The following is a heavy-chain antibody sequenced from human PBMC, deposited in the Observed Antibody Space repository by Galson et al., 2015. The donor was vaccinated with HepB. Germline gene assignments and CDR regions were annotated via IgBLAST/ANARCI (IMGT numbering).Heavy chain of an antibody. V-gene: IGHV3-7*03. CDR2: IKEDGSEK. CDR1: GFTFSSYW. J-gene: IGHJ6*02. D-gene: IGHD3-3*01. Sequence: SLRLSCAASGFTFSSYWMSWVRQAPGKGLEWVANIKEDGSEKYYVDSVKGRFIISRDNAENSVDLQMNSLRAEDTAMYYCARYDYWSGSLSLDAWGQGTTVTVSS. CDR3: ARYDYWSGSLSLDA.